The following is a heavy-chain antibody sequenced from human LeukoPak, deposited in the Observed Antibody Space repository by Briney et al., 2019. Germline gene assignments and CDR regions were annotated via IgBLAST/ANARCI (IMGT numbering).Heavy chain of an antibody. Sequence: SQTLSLTCTVSGGSISSGSYYWSWIRLPPGKGLEWIGFIYYSGSTNYNPSLKSRVTISVDTSKNQFSLRLRSVTAADTAVYYCARDLGDGYDYWGQGTLVTVSS. V-gene: IGHV4-61*01. CDR1: GGSISSGSYY. CDR2: IYYSGST. D-gene: IGHD5-24*01. J-gene: IGHJ4*02. CDR3: ARDLGDGYDY.